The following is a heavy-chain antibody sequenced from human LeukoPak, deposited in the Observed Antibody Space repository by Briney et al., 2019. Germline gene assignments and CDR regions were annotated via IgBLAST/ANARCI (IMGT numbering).Heavy chain of an antibody. J-gene: IGHJ5*02. CDR2: MNPNSGRT. V-gene: IGHV1-8*01. CDR3: ARRGRNYNNTNWFDP. CDR1: GYTLTSYD. D-gene: IGHD3-10*01. Sequence: ASVKVSCKASGYTLTSYDINWVRQATGQGLEWMGWMNPNSGRTGYAQNFQGRITITRNTSISTAYMELSSLRSEDTAVYYCARRGRNYNNTNWFDPWGQGTLVTVSS.